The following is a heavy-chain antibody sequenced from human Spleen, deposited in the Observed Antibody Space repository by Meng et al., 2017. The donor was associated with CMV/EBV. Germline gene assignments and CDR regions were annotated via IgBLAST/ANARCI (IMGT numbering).Heavy chain of an antibody. CDR2: IYHSGST. V-gene: IGHV4-38-2*02. J-gene: IGHJ4*02. CDR3: ARHYYDSSGRPFDY. Sequence: SETLSLTCTVSGYSISSGYYWGWIRQPPGKGLEWIGSIYHSGSTYYNPSLKSRVTISVDTSKNQFSLRLSSVTAADTAVYYCARHYYDSSGRPFDYWGQGTLVTVSS. CDR1: GYSISSGYY. D-gene: IGHD3-22*01.